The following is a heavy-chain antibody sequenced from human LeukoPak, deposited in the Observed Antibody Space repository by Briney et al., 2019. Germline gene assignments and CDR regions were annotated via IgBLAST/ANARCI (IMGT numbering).Heavy chain of an antibody. CDR1: GYTFTSYG. V-gene: IGHV1-18*01. D-gene: IGHD6-19*01. J-gene: IGHJ4*02. Sequence: ASVKVSCKASGYTFTSYGISWVRQAPGQGLGWMGWISAYNGNTNYAQKLQGRVTMTTDTSTSTAYMELRSLRSEDTAVYYCARGIAVAGPPWYFDYWGQGTLVTVSS. CDR2: ISAYNGNT. CDR3: ARGIAVAGPPWYFDY.